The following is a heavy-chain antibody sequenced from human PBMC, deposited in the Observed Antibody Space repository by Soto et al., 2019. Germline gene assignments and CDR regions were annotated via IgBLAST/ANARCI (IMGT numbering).Heavy chain of an antibody. V-gene: IGHV4-39*07. J-gene: IGHJ4*02. Sequence: SETLSLTCTVSGGSISSSSYYWGWIRQPPGKGLEWIGSIHYSGSTYYNPTLKSRVTISVDTSKNQSSLKLSSVTAADTAVYYCSRGDGYYDILTGYYYFDYWGQGTLVTVSS. D-gene: IGHD3-9*01. CDR2: IHYSGST. CDR1: GGSISSSSYY. CDR3: SRGDGYYDILTGYYYFDY.